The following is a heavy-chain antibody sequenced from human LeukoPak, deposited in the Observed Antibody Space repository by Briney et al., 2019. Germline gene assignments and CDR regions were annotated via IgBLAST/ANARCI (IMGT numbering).Heavy chain of an antibody. CDR1: GGSFPGYY. CDR2: INHSVST. Sequence: SETLSLTCAVYGGSFPGYYWSWIRQPPGKGLEWIGEINHSVSTNYNPSLKSRVAISVDTSKNQFSLKLSSVTAADTAVYYCATLTGPLDYWGQGTLVTVSA. J-gene: IGHJ4*02. CDR3: ATLTGPLDY. V-gene: IGHV4-34*01. D-gene: IGHD3-9*01.